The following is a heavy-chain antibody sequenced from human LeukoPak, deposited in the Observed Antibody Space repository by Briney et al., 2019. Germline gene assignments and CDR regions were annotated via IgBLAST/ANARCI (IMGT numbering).Heavy chain of an antibody. D-gene: IGHD5-18*01. CDR1: GDSVSSNSAA. Sequence: SQTLSLTCAISGDSVSSNSAAWNWIRQSPSRGLEWLGRTYYRSKWYNDYAVSVKSRITINPDTSKNQFSLQLNSVTPEDTAVYYCARDPCSRGYGYGLCYYGMDVWGQGTTVTVSS. J-gene: IGHJ6*02. V-gene: IGHV6-1*01. CDR3: ARDPCSRGYGYGLCYYGMDV. CDR2: TYYRSKWYN.